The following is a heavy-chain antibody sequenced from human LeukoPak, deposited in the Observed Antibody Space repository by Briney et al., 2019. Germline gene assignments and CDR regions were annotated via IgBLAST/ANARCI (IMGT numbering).Heavy chain of an antibody. CDR3: ARQSVSTNYYYGMDV. J-gene: IGHJ6*02. Sequence: GESLKISCKGSGYRFTDYWIAWVRQMPGKGLEWMGIIYPGDSHTTYSPSFQGQVTMSADKSISTAYLQWSSLKDSDTAMYYCARQSVSTNYYYGMDVWGQGTTVTVSS. D-gene: IGHD2-2*01. CDR1: GYRFTDYW. CDR2: IYPGDSHT. V-gene: IGHV5-51*01.